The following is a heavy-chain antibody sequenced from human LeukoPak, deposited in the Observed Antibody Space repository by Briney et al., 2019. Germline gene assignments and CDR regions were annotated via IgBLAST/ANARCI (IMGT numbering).Heavy chain of an antibody. CDR3: AKDLGWEGGSGFPDY. Sequence: GGSLRLSRAASGFTFSSYAVSRVPQVPGKGLEWVSAMSGSGSDTYYADSVKGRFTISRDNSKSTLYLQMNSLRAEDTALYYCAKDLGWEGGSGFPDYWGQGTLVTVSS. J-gene: IGHJ4*02. D-gene: IGHD3-10*01. V-gene: IGHV3-23*01. CDR2: MSGSGSDT. CDR1: GFTFSSYA.